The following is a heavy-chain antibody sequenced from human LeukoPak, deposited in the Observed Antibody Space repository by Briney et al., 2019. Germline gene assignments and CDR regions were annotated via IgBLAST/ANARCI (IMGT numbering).Heavy chain of an antibody. D-gene: IGHD3-16*01. CDR3: AKDGIMHSNGPPEFDP. CDR1: GFIFRSYG. J-gene: IGHJ5*02. Sequence: PGGSLRLSCVASGFIFRSYGIHGVRQAPGKGLEWVTFIHFDGSNEYYADFVKGRFTISRDNSKNTVYLQMNSLRAEDTAVYYCAKDGIMHSNGPPEFDPWGQGTLVSVSS. CDR2: IHFDGSNE. V-gene: IGHV3-30*02.